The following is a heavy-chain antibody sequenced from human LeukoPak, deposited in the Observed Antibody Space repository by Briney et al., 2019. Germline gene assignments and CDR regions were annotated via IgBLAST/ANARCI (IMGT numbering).Heavy chain of an antibody. J-gene: IGHJ3*02. V-gene: IGHV4-34*01. Sequence: SETLSLTCAVYGGSFSGYYWSWIRQPPGKGLEWIGEINHSGSTNYNPSLQSRVTISVDTSKNQFSLKVSSVSAADTAVYYCARGNRPYGEHEAFDIWGHGTTVTVSP. D-gene: IGHD3-10*01. CDR3: ARGNRPYGEHEAFDI. CDR2: INHSGST. CDR1: GGSFSGYY.